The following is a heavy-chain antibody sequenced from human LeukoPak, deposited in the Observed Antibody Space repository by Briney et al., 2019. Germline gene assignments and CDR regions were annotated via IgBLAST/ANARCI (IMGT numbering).Heavy chain of an antibody. CDR3: ARGTNXXXDY. Sequence: GGSLRLSCAGSGFIFSDYYMSWIRQAPGKGLEWISYISTSGAVKYYADSVKGRFTISRDNAKNSMYLQMSSLTAEDMAMYYXARGTNXXXDYWGQGTLVAVSS. CDR1: GFIFSDYY. CDR2: ISTSGAVK. V-gene: IGHV3-11*01. J-gene: IGHJ4*02.